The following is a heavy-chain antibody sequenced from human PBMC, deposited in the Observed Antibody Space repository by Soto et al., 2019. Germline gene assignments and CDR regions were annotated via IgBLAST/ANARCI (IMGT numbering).Heavy chain of an antibody. J-gene: IGHJ4*02. V-gene: IGHV4-34*01. CDR1: GGSFSGYY. Sequence: SETLSLTCAVYGGSFSGYYWSWIRQPPGKGLEWIGEINHSGSTNYNPSLKSRVTISVDTSKNQFSLKLSSVTAADTAVYYCARDRNYYGSGSYYNVRYFDYWGQGTLVTVSS. CDR2: INHSGST. D-gene: IGHD3-10*01. CDR3: ARDRNYYGSGSYYNVRYFDY.